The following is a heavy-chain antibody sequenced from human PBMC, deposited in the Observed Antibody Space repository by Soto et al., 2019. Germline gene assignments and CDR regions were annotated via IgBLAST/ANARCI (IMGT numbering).Heavy chain of an antibody. CDR2: INPNSGGT. Sequence: ASLKVSCKYSGYTFTGYHMHWVRQAPGQGLEWMGWINPNSGGTNYAQKFQGWVTMTRDTSISTAYMELSRLRSDDTAVYYCARDPLSSSSPYYYYGMDVWGQGTTVTVSS. D-gene: IGHD6-6*01. V-gene: IGHV1-2*04. CDR3: ARDPLSSSSPYYYYGMDV. CDR1: GYTFTGYH. J-gene: IGHJ6*02.